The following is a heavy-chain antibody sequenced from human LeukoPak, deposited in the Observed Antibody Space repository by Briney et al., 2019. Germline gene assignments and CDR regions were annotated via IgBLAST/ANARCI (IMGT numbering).Heavy chain of an antibody. CDR3: AKDMRPREYQLLYAFDI. D-gene: IGHD2-2*01. Sequence: GGSLRLSCTGSGFTFSRYSINWVRQAPGKGLEWVSVIWGNGYTTYYADSVKGRFTISRDNAKNSLYLQMNSLRAEDTALYYCAKDMRPREYQLLYAFDIWGQGTMVTVSS. J-gene: IGHJ3*02. V-gene: IGHV3-48*04. CDR1: GFTFSRYS. CDR2: IWGNGYTT.